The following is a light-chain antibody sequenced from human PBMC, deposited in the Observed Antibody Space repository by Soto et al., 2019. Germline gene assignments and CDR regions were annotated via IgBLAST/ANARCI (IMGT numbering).Light chain of an antibody. V-gene: IGKV3D-15*01. CDR3: QQYDKWPRT. Sequence: EIVLTQSPGTLSLSPGERATLSCRASQSVSTYLAWYQQKPGQAPRLLIHGASSRATGIPDRFSGSGSGTEFTLTISNLQSEDFAVYHCQQYDKWPRTFGQGTKVDIK. J-gene: IGKJ1*01. CDR1: QSVSTY. CDR2: GAS.